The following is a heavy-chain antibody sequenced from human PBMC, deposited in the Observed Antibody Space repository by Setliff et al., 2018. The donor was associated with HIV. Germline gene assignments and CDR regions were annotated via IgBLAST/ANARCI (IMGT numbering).Heavy chain of an antibody. CDR2: IIPMYGVT. J-gene: IGHJ5*02. Sequence: SVKVSCKASGGTFSSYVISWVRQAPGQGPEWMGGIIPMYGVTNYAQKFQGRVTITTDESTSTAYMELSSLRSEDTAVYYCALPYCSGGNCWSSASLPPAGWLDPWGQGTLVTAPQ. V-gene: IGHV1-69*05. CDR3: ALPYCSGGNCWSSASLPPAGWLDP. D-gene: IGHD2-15*01. CDR1: GGTFSSYV.